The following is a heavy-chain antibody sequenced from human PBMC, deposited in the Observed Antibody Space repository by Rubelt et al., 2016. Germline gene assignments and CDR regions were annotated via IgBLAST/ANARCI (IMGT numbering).Heavy chain of an antibody. CDR1: GGSFSGPY. Sequence: QVQLQEWGAGLLKPSETLSLTCAVYGGSFSGPYWNWIRQPPGKGLEWVGEVNHSGTTSSNPSLRSRVTISVDTSKNQVSLRLSSVTAAETAVYYCAKELCSGGNCYVGYWGQGTRVTVSS. CDR2: VNHSGTT. D-gene: IGHD2-15*01. CDR3: AKELCSGGNCYVGY. J-gene: IGHJ4*02. V-gene: IGHV4-34*01.